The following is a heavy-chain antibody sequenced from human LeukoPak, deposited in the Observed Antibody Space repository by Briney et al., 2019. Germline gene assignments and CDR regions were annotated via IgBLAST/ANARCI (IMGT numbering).Heavy chain of an antibody. V-gene: IGHV1-69*13. D-gene: IGHD6-19*01. CDR2: IIPIFGTA. CDR3: ASTKPWLEHPYFDY. J-gene: IGHJ4*02. CDR1: GGTFSSYA. Sequence: SVSVSCKASGGTFSSYAISWVRQAPGQGLEWMGGIIPIFGTANYAQKFQGRVTITADESTSTAYMELSSLRSEDTAVYYCASTKPWLEHPYFDYWGQGTLVTVSS.